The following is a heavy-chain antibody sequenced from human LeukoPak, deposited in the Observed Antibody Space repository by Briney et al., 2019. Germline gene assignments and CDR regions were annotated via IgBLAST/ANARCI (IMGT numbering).Heavy chain of an antibody. V-gene: IGHV1-2*02. CDR1: GYTFTGYY. CDR2: INPNSGGT. CDR3: ARSIAARHRFDY. Sequence: ASVKVSCKASGYTFTGYYMHWVRQAPGQGLEWMGWINPNSGGTNYAQKFQGRVTMTRDTSISTAYMELSRLRSDDTAVYYCARSIAARHRFDYWGHGTLVTVSS. D-gene: IGHD6-6*01. J-gene: IGHJ4*01.